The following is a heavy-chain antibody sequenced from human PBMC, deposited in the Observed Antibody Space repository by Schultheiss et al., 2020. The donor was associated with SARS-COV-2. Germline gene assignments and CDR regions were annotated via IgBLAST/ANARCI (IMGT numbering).Heavy chain of an antibody. J-gene: IGHJ6*03. CDR1: GFTFINYW. Sequence: GGSLRLSCAASGFTFINYWMSWVRQAPGKGLEWVSAISGSGGSTYYADSVKGRFTISRDNSKNTLSLQMKSLRVEDTAVYYCARAGYNYMDVWGKGTTVTVSS. CDR2: ISGSGGST. V-gene: IGHV3-23*01. CDR3: ARAGYNYMDV. D-gene: IGHD2-2*02.